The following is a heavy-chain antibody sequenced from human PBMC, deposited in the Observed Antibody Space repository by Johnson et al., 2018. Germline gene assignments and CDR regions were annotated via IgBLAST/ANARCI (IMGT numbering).Heavy chain of an antibody. CDR3: AKDMGTMMVPGAFDI. Sequence: EVQLVETGGGLVQPGRSLRLSCAASGFTFDDYVMHWVRQVPGKGLEWVSGISWNSGGVGYADSVKGRFTISRDNAKNSLYLQMNSLRSEDTALYSCAKDMGTMMVPGAFDIWGQGTMVTVSS. D-gene: IGHD2-15*01. CDR1: GFTFDDYV. CDR2: ISWNSGGV. V-gene: IGHV3-9*01. J-gene: IGHJ3*02.